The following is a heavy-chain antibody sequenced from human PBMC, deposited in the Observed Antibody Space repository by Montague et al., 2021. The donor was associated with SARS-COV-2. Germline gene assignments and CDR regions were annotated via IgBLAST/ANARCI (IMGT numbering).Heavy chain of an antibody. CDR3: ARDKYCSSTSGYPRDYYYGMDV. CDR1: GFTFGDYG. CDR2: INWNGGST. Sequence: SLRLSCAASGFTFGDYGMSWVRQAPGKGLEWVSGINWNGGSTGYADSVKGRFTISRDNAKNSLYLQMNSLRAEDTALYYCARDKYCSSTSGYPRDYYYGMDVWGQGTTVTVSS. D-gene: IGHD2-2*01. V-gene: IGHV3-20*04. J-gene: IGHJ6*02.